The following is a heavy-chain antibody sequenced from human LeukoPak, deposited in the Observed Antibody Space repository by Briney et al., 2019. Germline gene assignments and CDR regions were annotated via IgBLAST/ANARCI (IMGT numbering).Heavy chain of an antibody. CDR3: ARAQYYYDSSGLHFDY. Sequence: ASVKVSCKASGYTFTSYYMHGVRQAPGQGLEWMGIINPSGGSTSYAQKFQGRVTMTRDTSTSTVYMELSSLRSEDTAVYYCARAQYYYDSSGLHFDYWGQGTLVTVSS. CDR2: INPSGGST. V-gene: IGHV1-46*01. D-gene: IGHD3-22*01. CDR1: GYTFTSYY. J-gene: IGHJ4*02.